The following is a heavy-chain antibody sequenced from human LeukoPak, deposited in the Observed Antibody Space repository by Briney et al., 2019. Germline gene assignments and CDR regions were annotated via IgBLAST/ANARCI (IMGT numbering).Heavy chain of an antibody. CDR3: AKGQEWELPSYFDY. CDR1: GFTFGSYA. CDR2: ISGSGGNT. J-gene: IGHJ4*02. Sequence: GGSLRLSCAASGFTFGSYAMSWVRQAPGKGLEWVSAISGSGGNTYFADSVKGRFTISRDNSKNTLYLQMNSLRAEDTAVYYCAKGQEWELPSYFDYWGQGTLVTVSS. D-gene: IGHD1-26*01. V-gene: IGHV3-23*01.